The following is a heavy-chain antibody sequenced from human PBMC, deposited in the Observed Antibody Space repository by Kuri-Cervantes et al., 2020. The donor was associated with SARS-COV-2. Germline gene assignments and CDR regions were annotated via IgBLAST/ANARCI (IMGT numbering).Heavy chain of an antibody. CDR3: ARGRGYHDGSGYYFDS. CDR2: IYSSGNT. Sequence: LRLSCTVSGGSISGDTYYWSWVRQPAGKGLEWIGRIYSSGNTNHNPSLKSRVTISEDTSKNQFSLKLTSVTAADTAVYFCARGRGYHDGSGYYFDSWGQGTLVTVSS. V-gene: IGHV4-61*02. D-gene: IGHD3-22*01. CDR1: GGSISGDTYY. J-gene: IGHJ4*02.